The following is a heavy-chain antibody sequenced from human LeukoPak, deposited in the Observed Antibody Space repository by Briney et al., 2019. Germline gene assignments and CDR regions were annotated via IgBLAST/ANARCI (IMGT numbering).Heavy chain of an antibody. J-gene: IGHJ4*02. Sequence: SETLSLTCAVYGGSFSGYYWSWIRQPPGKGLEWIGEINHSGSTNYNPSLKSRVTISVDTSKNQFSLKLSSVTAADTAVYYCAGSSDSSGYYPFDYWGQGTLVTVSS. CDR1: GGSFSGYY. V-gene: IGHV4-34*01. D-gene: IGHD3-22*01. CDR2: INHSGST. CDR3: AGSSDSSGYYPFDY.